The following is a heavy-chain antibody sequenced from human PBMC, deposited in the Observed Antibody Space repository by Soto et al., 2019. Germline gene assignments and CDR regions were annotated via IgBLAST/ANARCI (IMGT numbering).Heavy chain of an antibody. CDR2: IYYSGST. CDR1: GGSIVSFY. D-gene: IGHD3-9*01. V-gene: IGHV4-59*08. CDR3: ARRSLRYFDWLEIDI. J-gene: IGHJ3*02. Sequence: SETLCLPWTVSGGSIVSFYGRWIRQPPGKGLEWIGYIYYSGSTNYNPSLKSRVTISVDTSKNQFSLKLSSVTAADTAVYYCARRSLRYFDWLEIDIWGQGTMVTV.